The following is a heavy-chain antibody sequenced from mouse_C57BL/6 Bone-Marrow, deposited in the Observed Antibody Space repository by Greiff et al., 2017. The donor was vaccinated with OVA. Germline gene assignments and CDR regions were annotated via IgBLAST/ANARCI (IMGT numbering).Heavy chain of an antibody. V-gene: IGHV5-17*01. Sequence: EVKLVESGGGLVKPGGSLKLSCAASGFTFSDYGMHWVRQAPEKGLEWVAYISSGSSTIYSADTVKGRFTISSDNAKNTLFLQMTSLRSEDTAMYYCATGSYYYGSSGYAMDYWGQGTSVTVSS. CDR3: ATGSYYYGSSGYAMDY. CDR1: GFTFSDYG. CDR2: ISSGSSTI. D-gene: IGHD1-1*01. J-gene: IGHJ4*01.